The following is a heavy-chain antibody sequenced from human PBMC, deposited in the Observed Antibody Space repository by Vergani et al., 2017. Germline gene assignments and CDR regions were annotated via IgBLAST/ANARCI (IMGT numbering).Heavy chain of an antibody. D-gene: IGHD5-18*01. J-gene: IGHJ3*02. CDR3: ARGRWVDTAITDAFDI. V-gene: IGHV4-34*01. CDR2: INHSGST. Sequence: QVQLQQWGAGLLKPSETLSLTCAVYGGSFSGYYWSWIRQPPGKGLEWIGEINHSGSTNYNPSLKSRVTISVDTSKNQFSLKLSSVTAADTAVYYCARGRWVDTAITDAFDIWGQGTMVTVSS. CDR1: GGSFSGYY.